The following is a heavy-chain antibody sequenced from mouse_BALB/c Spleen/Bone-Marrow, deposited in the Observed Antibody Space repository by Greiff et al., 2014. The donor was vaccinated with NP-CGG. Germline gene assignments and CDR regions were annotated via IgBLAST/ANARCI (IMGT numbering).Heavy chain of an antibody. Sequence: VQLKESGGGLVQPGGSRKLSCAASGFTFSDYGMAWVRQAPGKGPEWVAFISNLAYSIYYADTVTGRFTISRENAKNTLYLGMSSLRSEDTAMYYCAREGGAMDYWGQGTSVTVSS. V-gene: IGHV5-15*02. J-gene: IGHJ4*01. CDR2: ISNLAYSI. CDR3: AREGGAMDY. CDR1: GFTFSDYG.